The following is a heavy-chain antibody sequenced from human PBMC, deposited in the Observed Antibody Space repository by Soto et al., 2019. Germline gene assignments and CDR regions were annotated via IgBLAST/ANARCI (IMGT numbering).Heavy chain of an antibody. V-gene: IGHV3-21*01. CDR1: GLSLSSYS. D-gene: IGHD5-12*01. CDR3: ARESDAGYSGYDLFDY. Sequence: GSLRVSCAASGLSLSSYSMNWVRQAPGKGLEWVSSISSSSSYIYYADSVKGRFTISRDNAKNSLYLQMNSLRAEDTAVYYCARESDAGYSGYDLFDYWGQGTLVTVSS. J-gene: IGHJ4*02. CDR2: ISSSSSYI.